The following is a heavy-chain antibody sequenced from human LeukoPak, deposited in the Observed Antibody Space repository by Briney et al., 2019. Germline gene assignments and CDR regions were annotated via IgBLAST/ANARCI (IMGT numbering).Heavy chain of an antibody. J-gene: IGHJ4*02. CDR2: ITPIFGTA. Sequence: SVKVSCKASGGTFSSYAISWVRQAPGQGLEWMGRITPIFGTANYAQEFQGRVTITTDESTSTAYMELSSLRSEDTAVYYCARGYCSSTSCLSPFDYWGQGTLVTVSS. CDR3: ARGYCSSTSCLSPFDY. D-gene: IGHD2-2*01. V-gene: IGHV1-69*05. CDR1: GGTFSSYA.